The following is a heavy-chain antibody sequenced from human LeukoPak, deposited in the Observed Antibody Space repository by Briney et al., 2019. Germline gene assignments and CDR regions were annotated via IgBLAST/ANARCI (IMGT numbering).Heavy chain of an antibody. Sequence: GGSLRLSCAASGFTVSSNYMSWVRQAPGKGLEWVSVIYSGGSTYYADSVKGRFTISRDNSKNTLYLQMNSLRAEDTAVYHCARFYSSGWSPTFDYWGQGTLVTVSS. CDR2: IYSGGST. J-gene: IGHJ4*02. V-gene: IGHV3-66*01. D-gene: IGHD6-19*01. CDR3: ARFYSSGWSPTFDY. CDR1: GFTVSSNY.